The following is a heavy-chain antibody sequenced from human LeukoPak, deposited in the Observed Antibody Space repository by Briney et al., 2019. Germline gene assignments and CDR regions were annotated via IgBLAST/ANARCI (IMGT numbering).Heavy chain of an antibody. D-gene: IGHD3-22*01. CDR2: ISRSGRTI. V-gene: IGHV3-48*03. J-gene: IGHJ6*02. CDR1: GFTFSSYE. CDR3: ARDQGYYDSSGFERAVVGMDV. Sequence: GGSLRLSCAASGFTFSSYEMNWVRQAPGKGLEWVSYISRSGRTIYYADSVKGRFTISRDNAKNSLYLQMNSLRAEDTAVYYCARDQGYYDSSGFERAVVGMDVWGQGTTVTVSS.